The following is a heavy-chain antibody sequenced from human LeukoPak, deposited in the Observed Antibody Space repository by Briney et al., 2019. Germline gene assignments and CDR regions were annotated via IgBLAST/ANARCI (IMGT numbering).Heavy chain of an antibody. CDR3: ARDYCSGGSCDWFDP. Sequence: GGSLRLSCAASGFTFSSYWMSWVRQAPGKGLEWVANIKQDGSEKYYVDSVKGRFTISRDNAKNSLYLQMNSLRAEGTAVYYCARDYCSGGSCDWFDPWGQGTLVTVSS. CDR1: GFTFSSYW. J-gene: IGHJ5*02. V-gene: IGHV3-7*01. D-gene: IGHD2-15*01. CDR2: IKQDGSEK.